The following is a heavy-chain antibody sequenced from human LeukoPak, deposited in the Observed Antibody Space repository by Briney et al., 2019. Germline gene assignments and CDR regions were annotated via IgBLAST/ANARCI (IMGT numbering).Heavy chain of an antibody. J-gene: IGHJ4*02. V-gene: IGHV3-23*01. Sequence: GASLRLSCAASGFTFRNYAMSWVRQAPGKGLEWVSAVSGRDDSTYYADSVKGRFTISRDNSKNTLYLQMNSLRAEGTAVYYCAKWGDYDILTGYYDSDYWGQGTLVTVSS. CDR1: GFTFRNYA. CDR3: AKWGDYDILTGYYDSDY. CDR2: VSGRDDST. D-gene: IGHD3-9*01.